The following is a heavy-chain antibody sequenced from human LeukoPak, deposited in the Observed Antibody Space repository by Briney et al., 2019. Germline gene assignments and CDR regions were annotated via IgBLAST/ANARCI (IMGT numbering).Heavy chain of an antibody. J-gene: IGHJ4*02. Sequence: GGSLRLSCAASGFTLSSYAMTWVRQAPGKGLEWVSAISGSGGSTYYADSVKGRFTISRDNSKNTLYLQMNSLRAEDTAVYYCATGLGYSGYDFLDYWGQGTLVTVSS. CDR2: ISGSGGST. CDR3: ATGLGYSGYDFLDY. D-gene: IGHD5-12*01. CDR1: GFTLSSYA. V-gene: IGHV3-23*01.